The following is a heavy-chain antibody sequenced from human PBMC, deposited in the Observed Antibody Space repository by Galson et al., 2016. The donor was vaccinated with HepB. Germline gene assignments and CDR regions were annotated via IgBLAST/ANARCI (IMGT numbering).Heavy chain of an antibody. Sequence: SLRLSCAASGFTFSNPWLNWVRQAPGKGLEWVGRIKSKSDGGTTDYAAPVKGRFTISRDDSKNTLYLQMNSLKIEDTALYYCTVSSGWYFDYWGQGTLVTVSS. CDR2: IKSKSDGGTT. J-gene: IGHJ4*02. CDR3: TVSSGWYFDY. CDR1: GFTFSNPW. V-gene: IGHV3-15*01. D-gene: IGHD6-19*01.